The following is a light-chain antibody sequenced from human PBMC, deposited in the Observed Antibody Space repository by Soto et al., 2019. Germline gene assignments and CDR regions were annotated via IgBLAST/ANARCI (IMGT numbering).Light chain of an antibody. J-gene: IGLJ1*01. V-gene: IGLV1-51*01. CDR1: SSNIGKNF. CDR3: ATWDSALSALA. CDR2: DTT. Sequence: QSVLTQPPSVSAAPGQRVTITCFGSSSNIGKNFVSWYQQFPGTAPKLLIYDTTQRPSGIPDRVSGSKSGTSATLGITGLQTAGEADYYCATWDSALSALAFGTGTKLTVL.